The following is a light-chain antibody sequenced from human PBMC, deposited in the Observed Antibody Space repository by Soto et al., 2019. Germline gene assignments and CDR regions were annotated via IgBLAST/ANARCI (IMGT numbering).Light chain of an antibody. Sequence: EIVMTQSPATLSVSPGERATFSCRASQSVSSNLAWYQQKPGQAPRLLIYGASIRATGIPARFSGSGSGTEFTLTISTLQSEDFAIYYCHQRQSWPRTFGQGTKVDI. V-gene: IGKV3-15*01. CDR1: QSVSSN. CDR2: GAS. J-gene: IGKJ1*01. CDR3: HQRQSWPRT.